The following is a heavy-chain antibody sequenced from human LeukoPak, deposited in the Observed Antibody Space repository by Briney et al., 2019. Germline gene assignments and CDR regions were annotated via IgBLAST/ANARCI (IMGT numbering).Heavy chain of an antibody. D-gene: IGHD5-12*01. Sequence: PGGSLRLSCAAPGFPFSSYWMHWVRQAPGKGLVWVSRINTDGSSTSYADSVKGRFTISRDNAKNTLYLQMNSLRAEDTAVYYCARQGSWASFDPWGQGTLVTVSS. J-gene: IGHJ5*02. CDR2: INTDGSST. CDR1: GFPFSSYW. CDR3: ARQGSWASFDP. V-gene: IGHV3-74*01.